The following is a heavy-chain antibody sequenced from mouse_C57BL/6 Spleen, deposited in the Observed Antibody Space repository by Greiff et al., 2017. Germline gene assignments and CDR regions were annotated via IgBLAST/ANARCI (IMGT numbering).Heavy chain of an antibody. D-gene: IGHD2-4*01. CDR2: IYPSDSET. CDR3: ARSGAYYYEYDYVDY. J-gene: IGHJ2*01. V-gene: IGHV1-61*01. Sequence: QVQLQQPGAELVRPGSSVKLSCKASGYTFTSYWMDWVKQRPGQGLEWIGNIYPSDSETHYNEKFKDKATLTVDKSSSTAYMQLSSLTSEDSAVYDSARSGAYYYEYDYVDYWGPGTTLTVA. CDR1: GYTFTSYW.